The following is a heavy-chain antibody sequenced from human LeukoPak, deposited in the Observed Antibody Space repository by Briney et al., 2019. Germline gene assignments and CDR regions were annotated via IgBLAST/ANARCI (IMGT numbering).Heavy chain of an antibody. J-gene: IGHJ6*04. Sequence: GSLRLSCAASGFTFSSYAMNWVRQAPGKGLEWIGYIYYSGSTNYNPSLKSRVTISVDTSKNQFSLKLSSVTAADTAVYYCARGVRSTSWGYYYGMDVWGKGTTVTVSS. V-gene: IGHV4-59*01. CDR3: ARGVRSTSWGYYYGMDV. CDR1: GFTFSSYA. D-gene: IGHD2-2*01. CDR2: IYYSGST.